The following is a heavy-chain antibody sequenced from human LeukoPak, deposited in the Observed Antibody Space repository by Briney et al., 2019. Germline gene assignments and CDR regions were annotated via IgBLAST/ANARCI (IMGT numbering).Heavy chain of an antibody. CDR3: AKAKGDSGYDFSGDY. V-gene: IGHV3-23*01. CDR2: ISGSGGST. CDR1: GFTFSSYA. D-gene: IGHD5-12*01. J-gene: IGHJ4*02. Sequence: GGSLRLSCAASGFTFSSYAMSWVRQAPGKGLEWVSAISGSGGSTYYADSVKGRFTISRDNSKNTLYLQMNSLRAEDTAVYYCAKAKGDSGYDFSGDYWDQGTLVTVSS.